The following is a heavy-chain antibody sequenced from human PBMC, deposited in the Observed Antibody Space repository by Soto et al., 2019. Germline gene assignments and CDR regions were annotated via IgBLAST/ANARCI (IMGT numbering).Heavy chain of an antibody. J-gene: IGHJ4*02. Sequence: SETLSLTCTVSGGSISSGDYYWSWIRQPPGKGLEWIGYIYYSGSTYYNPSLKNRITISVDTPKNQLSLKLSSVTAADTAVYYCARAFDDSSGYYGGLGYWGQGTLVTVPS. V-gene: IGHV4-30-4*01. D-gene: IGHD3-22*01. CDR2: IYYSGST. CDR1: GGSISSGDYY. CDR3: ARAFDDSSGYYGGLGY.